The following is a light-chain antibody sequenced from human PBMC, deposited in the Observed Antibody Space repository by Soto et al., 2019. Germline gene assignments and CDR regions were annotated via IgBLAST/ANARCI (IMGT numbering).Light chain of an antibody. V-gene: IGLV1-40*01. CDR3: QSYNSSLGGWV. CDR1: SSNIGAGYD. J-gene: IGLJ3*02. CDR2: GNS. Sequence: QSVLTQPPSVSGAPGQRVTISCTGSSSNIGAGYDVHWYQQLPGTAPKLLIYGNSNRPSGVPDRFSGSKSGTSASLAITGLQAEDEADYYSQSYNSSLGGWVFGGGTKLAFL.